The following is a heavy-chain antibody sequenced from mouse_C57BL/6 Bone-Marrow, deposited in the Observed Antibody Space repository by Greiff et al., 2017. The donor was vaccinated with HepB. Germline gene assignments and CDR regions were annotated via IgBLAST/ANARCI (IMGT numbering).Heavy chain of an antibody. V-gene: IGHV1-81*01. Sequence: VKLMESGAELARPGASVKLSCKASGYTFTSYGISWVKQRTGQGLEWIGEIYPRSGNTYYNEKFKGKATLTADKSSSTAYMELRSLTSEDSAVYFCAKGATVVYFDYWGQGTTLTVSS. CDR1: GYTFTSYG. J-gene: IGHJ2*01. CDR3: AKGATVVYFDY. D-gene: IGHD1-1*01. CDR2: IYPRSGNT.